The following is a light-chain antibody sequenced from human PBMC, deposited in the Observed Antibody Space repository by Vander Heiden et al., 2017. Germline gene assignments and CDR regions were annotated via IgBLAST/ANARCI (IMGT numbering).Light chain of an antibody. CDR3: SSYTSSSTPHVV. CDR1: SSDVGGYTY. Sequence: QSALTQPASVSGSPGQSITISCTGTSSDVGGYTYVSWYQQHPGKAPKLMIYEVSNRPSGVSNRFSGSKSGNTASLTISGLQAEDEADYYCSSYTSSSTPHVVFGGGTKLTVL. V-gene: IGLV2-14*01. J-gene: IGLJ2*01. CDR2: EVS.